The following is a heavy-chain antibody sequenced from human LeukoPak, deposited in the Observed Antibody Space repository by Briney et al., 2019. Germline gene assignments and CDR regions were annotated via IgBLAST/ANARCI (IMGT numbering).Heavy chain of an antibody. D-gene: IGHD5-24*01. J-gene: IGHJ3*02. CDR3: AKAKVDGYNTDAFDI. Sequence: GGSLRLSCAASGFTFSIYSMNWVRQAPGKGLEWVAFIRYDGSNKYYADSVKGRFTISRDNSKNTLYLQMNSLRAEDTAVYYCAKAKVDGYNTDAFDIWGQGTMVTVSS. CDR2: IRYDGSNK. CDR1: GFTFSIYS. V-gene: IGHV3-30*02.